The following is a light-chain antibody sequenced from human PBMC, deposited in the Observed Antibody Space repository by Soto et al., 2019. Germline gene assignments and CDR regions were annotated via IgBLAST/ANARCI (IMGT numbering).Light chain of an antibody. V-gene: IGKV1-5*01. CDR3: QQYSSYWT. J-gene: IGKJ1*01. CDR2: DTS. Sequence: DIQMTQLPSTLSASVGDRVTITCRASQSISSWLAWYQQKPGKAPKLLIYDTSSLESGVPSRFSGSGSGTEFTLTISSLQPDDFAIYYCQQYSSYWTFGQGTKV. CDR1: QSISSW.